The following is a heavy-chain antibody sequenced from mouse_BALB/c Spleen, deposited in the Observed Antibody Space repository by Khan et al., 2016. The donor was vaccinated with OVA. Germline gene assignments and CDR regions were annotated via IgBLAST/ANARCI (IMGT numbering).Heavy chain of an antibody. V-gene: IGHV3-2*02. CDR2: ISYSGST. CDR1: GYSITSDYA. D-gene: IGHD4-1*01. CDR3: ASWGNSYFDV. Sequence: EVQLQESGPGLVKPSQSLSLTCTVTGYSITSDYAWNWIRQFPGNKLEWMGYISYSGSTSYNPSLTSRISITRDTSKNQFFLQFNSVTTEDTATYYCASWGNSYFDVWGQGTTVTVSS. J-gene: IGHJ2*01.